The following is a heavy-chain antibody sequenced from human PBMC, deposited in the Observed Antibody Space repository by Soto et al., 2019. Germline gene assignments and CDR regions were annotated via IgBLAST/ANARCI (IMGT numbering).Heavy chain of an antibody. CDR2: IYWDDDK. D-gene: IGHD3-10*01. CDR1: GFSLSTSGVG. Sequence: QITLKESGPTLVKPTQTLTLTCTFSGFSLSTSGVGVGWIRQPPGKALEWLALIYWDDDKRYSPSLKSRLTITKDTSKNQVVLTMTNMDPVDTATYYCAHRRSLWFGDPHWFDPWGQGTLVTVSS. V-gene: IGHV2-5*02. CDR3: AHRRSLWFGDPHWFDP. J-gene: IGHJ5*02.